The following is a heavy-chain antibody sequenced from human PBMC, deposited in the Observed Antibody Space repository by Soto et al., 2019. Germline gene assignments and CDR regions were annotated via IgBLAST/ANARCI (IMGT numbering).Heavy chain of an antibody. CDR3: VSQRTTVPTQAYFDY. J-gene: IGHJ4*02. V-gene: IGHV4-39*01. CDR1: GGSVTNSSYY. Sequence: SETLSLTCTVSGGSVTNSSYYWGWIRQSPGKGLEWIGRVYYRGRSYSKSSVKSRVTISVDTSKNRFSLSLNSVTASDTAVYFCVSQRTTVPTQAYFDYWGPGALVTVSS. D-gene: IGHD4-17*01. CDR2: VYYRGRS.